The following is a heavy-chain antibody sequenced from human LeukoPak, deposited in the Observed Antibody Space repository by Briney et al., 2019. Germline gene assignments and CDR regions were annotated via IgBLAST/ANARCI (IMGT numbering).Heavy chain of an antibody. Sequence: GGSLRLSCAASGFTVSSSYMSWVRQAPGKGLEWVSVMYSGGATYYANSVKGRFTISRDYSKNTLNLQMNNLGTEDTAVYFCARSVHDTSGYAYWGQGTLVSVSS. CDR1: GFTVSSSY. CDR3: ARSVHDTSGYAY. V-gene: IGHV3-66*02. J-gene: IGHJ4*02. D-gene: IGHD3-22*01. CDR2: MYSGGAT.